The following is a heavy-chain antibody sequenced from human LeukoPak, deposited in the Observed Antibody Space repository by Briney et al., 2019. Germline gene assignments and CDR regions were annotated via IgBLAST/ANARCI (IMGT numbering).Heavy chain of an antibody. V-gene: IGHV3-74*01. Sequence: GGSLRLSCAASGFPFSSYWMFWVRQAPGKGLVWVSRITNDGSSTNYADSVKGRFTISRDNAKNTLYLQMNNLRAEGMGVYYCARLAVIRGVAGDYWGQGTLVTVSS. J-gene: IGHJ4*02. CDR2: ITNDGSST. D-gene: IGHD3-10*01. CDR1: GFPFSSYW. CDR3: ARLAVIRGVAGDY.